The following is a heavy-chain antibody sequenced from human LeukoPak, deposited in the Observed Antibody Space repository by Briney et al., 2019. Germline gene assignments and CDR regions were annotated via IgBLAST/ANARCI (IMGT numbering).Heavy chain of an antibody. CDR1: GLTFRDFS. D-gene: IGHD1-14*01. CDR3: AKGNNSFSFNFDY. V-gene: IGHV3-43*02. J-gene: IGHJ4*02. Sequence: PGGSLRLSCAASGLTFRDFSMHGVRHVPGKGLEWVSLISGDGGATHYADSVKGRFTISRDNSKNSVYLQMSSLRVEDTAFYYCAKGNNSFSFNFDYCGQGTLVTVSS. CDR2: ISGDGGAT.